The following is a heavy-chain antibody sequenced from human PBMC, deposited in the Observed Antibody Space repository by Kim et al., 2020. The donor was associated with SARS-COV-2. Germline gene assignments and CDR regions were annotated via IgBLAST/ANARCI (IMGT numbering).Heavy chain of an antibody. D-gene: IGHD5-18*01. CDR2: INHSRNT. CDR1: GGSFSGYF. J-gene: IGHJ4*02. Sequence: SETLSLTCGVYGGSFSGYFWSWIRQLPGKGLEWIGEINHSRNTNYNPSLKSRVTISVDTSDKQFSLRLTSVTAADTAVYYCARGKRYTYGPPFDYWGQGTLVIVSS. CDR3: ARGKRYTYGPPFDY. V-gene: IGHV4-34*01.